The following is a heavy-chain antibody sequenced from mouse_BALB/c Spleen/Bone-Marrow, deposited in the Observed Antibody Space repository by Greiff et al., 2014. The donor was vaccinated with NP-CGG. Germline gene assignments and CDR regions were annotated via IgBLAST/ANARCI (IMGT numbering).Heavy chain of an antibody. CDR3: ARALTGTWFAY. V-gene: IGHV1S56*01. CDR1: GYTFTRYY. D-gene: IGHD4-1*01. J-gene: IGHJ3*01. CDR2: IYPGNVNT. Sequence: QVHVKQSGPELVKPGASVKISCKASGYTFTRYYIHWVKQRPGQGLEWIGWIYPGNVNTKYNEKFKDKAILTADKSSSTAYMQLSSLTSEDSAVYFCARALTGTWFAYWGQGTLVTVSA.